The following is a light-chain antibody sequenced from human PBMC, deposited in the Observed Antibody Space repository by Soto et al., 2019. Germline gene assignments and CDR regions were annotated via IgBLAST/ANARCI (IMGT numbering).Light chain of an antibody. Sequence: DIQMTQSPSSLSASVGDTVTITCRASQSIRDYLNWYQLKPGKAPKLLIFAASTVHAGVPSRFSGSGSGTDFSLTINSLQPEDFATYVCQETYSPPYTFGPGTKVD. CDR2: AAS. CDR1: QSIRDY. V-gene: IGKV1-39*01. CDR3: QETYSPPYT. J-gene: IGKJ3*01.